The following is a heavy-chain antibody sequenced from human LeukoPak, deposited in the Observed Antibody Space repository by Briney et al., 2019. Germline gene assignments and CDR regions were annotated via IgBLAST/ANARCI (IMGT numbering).Heavy chain of an antibody. D-gene: IGHD3-22*01. J-gene: IGHJ6*02. CDR3: ARDEPYYYDSSGYNGMDV. CDR2: IWYDGSNK. CDR1: GFTVSSNY. V-gene: IGHV3-33*08. Sequence: GGSLRLSCVVSGFTVSSNYMSWVRQAPGKGLEWVAVIWYDGSNKYYADSVKGRFTISRDNSKNTLYLQMNSLRAEDTAVYYCARDEPYYYDSSGYNGMDVWGQGTTVTVSS.